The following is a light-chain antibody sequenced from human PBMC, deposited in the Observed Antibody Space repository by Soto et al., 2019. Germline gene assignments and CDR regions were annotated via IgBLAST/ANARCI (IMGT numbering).Light chain of an antibody. J-gene: IGKJ4*01. Sequence: EIVLTQSPGTLSLSPGERATLSCRASQSVSSSYLAWYQQKPGQAPRLLIYGASSRATGIPDRFSGSGSGRDYSLIISRLEPEEFAVYYCQQYGSPPPITFGGGTKVEIK. CDR1: QSVSSSY. V-gene: IGKV3-20*01. CDR2: GAS. CDR3: QQYGSPPPIT.